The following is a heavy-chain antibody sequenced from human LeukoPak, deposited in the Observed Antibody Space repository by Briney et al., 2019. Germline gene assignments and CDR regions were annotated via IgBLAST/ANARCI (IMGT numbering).Heavy chain of an antibody. J-gene: IGHJ4*02. CDR1: GFTFSRYW. D-gene: IGHD3-16*01. Sequence: GGSLRLSCVASGFTFSRYWMHWVRQVPGKGLVWLSRITPDGDSTSYADSVKGRFTVSRDNAKNTLYLQMNSLSAEDTAVYYCAKGFEMLETPGDDFEYWGQGALVTISS. V-gene: IGHV3-74*01. CDR3: AKGFEMLETPGDDFEY. CDR2: ITPDGDST.